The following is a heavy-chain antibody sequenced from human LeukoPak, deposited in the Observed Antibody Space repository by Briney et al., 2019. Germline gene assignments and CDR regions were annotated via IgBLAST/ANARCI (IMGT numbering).Heavy chain of an antibody. CDR2: MNPNSGNT. Sequence: ASVKVSCKASGYTFTSYDINWVRQATGQGLEWMGWMNPNSGNTGYAQKFQGRVTVTRNTSISTAYMELSSLRSEDTAVYYCARHSSSWYGMWFDPWGQGTLVTVSS. CDR1: GYTFTSYD. J-gene: IGHJ5*02. V-gene: IGHV1-8*01. D-gene: IGHD6-13*01. CDR3: ARHSSSWYGMWFDP.